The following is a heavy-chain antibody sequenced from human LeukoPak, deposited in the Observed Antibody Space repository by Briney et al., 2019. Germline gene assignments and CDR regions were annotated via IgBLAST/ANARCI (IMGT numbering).Heavy chain of an antibody. Sequence: GASVKVSCKASGYTFTSYGISWVRQAPGQGLEWMGWISAYNGNTNYAQKLQGRVTMTTDTSTSTAYMELRSLRSDDTAVYYCARVVVAANKYYYYYYMDVWGKGTTVTVSS. V-gene: IGHV1-18*01. CDR1: GYTFTSYG. J-gene: IGHJ6*03. CDR2: ISAYNGNT. CDR3: ARVVVAANKYYYYYYMDV. D-gene: IGHD2-15*01.